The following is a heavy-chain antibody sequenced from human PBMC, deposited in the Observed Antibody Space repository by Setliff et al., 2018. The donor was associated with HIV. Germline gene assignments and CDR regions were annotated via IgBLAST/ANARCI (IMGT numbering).Heavy chain of an antibody. CDR3: ARDVLGYDSTGRFDL. CDR1: GGSVSSGSYY. Sequence: SETLSLTCTVSGGSVSSGSYYWSWIRQPAGKGLQWIGRIYTSGSTNYNASLKSRVTISVDTSKNQFSLKLISATAADTAVYYCARDVLGYDSTGRFDLWGRGTLVTVSS. J-gene: IGHJ2*01. V-gene: IGHV4-61*02. CDR2: IYTSGST. D-gene: IGHD3-22*01.